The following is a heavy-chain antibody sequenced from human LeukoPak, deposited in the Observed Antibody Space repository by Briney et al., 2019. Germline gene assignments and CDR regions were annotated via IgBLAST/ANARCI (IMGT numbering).Heavy chain of an antibody. CDR1: GGTFSSYA. D-gene: IGHD5-24*01. Sequence: GAPVKVSCKASGGTFSSYAISWVRQAPGQGLEWMGWISAYNGNTNYAQKLQGRVTMTEDTSTDTAYMELSSLRSEDTAVYYCATPIRGGYNTNDAFDIWGQGTMVTVSS. J-gene: IGHJ3*02. CDR3: ATPIRGGYNTNDAFDI. CDR2: ISAYNGNT. V-gene: IGHV1-18*01.